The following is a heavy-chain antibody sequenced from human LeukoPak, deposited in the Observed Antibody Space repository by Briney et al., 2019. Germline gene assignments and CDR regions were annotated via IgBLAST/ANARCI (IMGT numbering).Heavy chain of an antibody. V-gene: IGHV4-59*12. CDR2: IYYNGST. CDR3: ARDRITMSHDAFDI. D-gene: IGHD3-10*02. J-gene: IGHJ3*02. Sequence: SETLSLPCTVSGLTISSYYLSWIRQPPGKGLDRIGFIYYNGSTNYNPSLKSQVTITVDTAKNQFSVELSSVTAADTAVYYYARDRITMSHDAFDIWGQGTMVTVSS. CDR1: GLTISSYY.